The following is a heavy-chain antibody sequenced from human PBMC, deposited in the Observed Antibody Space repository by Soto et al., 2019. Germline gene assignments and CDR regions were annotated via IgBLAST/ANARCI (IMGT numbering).Heavy chain of an antibody. CDR1: GGTFSSYA. D-gene: IGHD2-2*02. J-gene: IGHJ2*01. V-gene: IGHV1-69*13. CDR3: AKGGYCSSTSCYTHYCDYVGWYVDL. Sequence: SVKVSCKASGGTFSSYAISWVRQAPGRGLEWMGGIIPIFGTANYAQKFQGRATITADESTSTAYMELSSLRSEDTAVYYCAKGGYCSSTSCYTHYCDYVGWYVDLWGRGTLVTVSS. CDR2: IIPIFGTA.